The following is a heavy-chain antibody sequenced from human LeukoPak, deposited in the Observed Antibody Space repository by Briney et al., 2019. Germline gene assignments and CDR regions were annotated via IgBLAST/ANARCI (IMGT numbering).Heavy chain of an antibody. D-gene: IGHD6-19*01. J-gene: IGHJ4*02. Sequence: GGSLRLSCAASGFTFNTYSMNWVRQAPGKGLEWVAFIKSYTFGGTTEYAASVKGRFTLSRDESKSIAYLLMNSLKTEDTAVYYCTTYSSRWFRHFDYWGQGTLVTVSS. V-gene: IGHV3-49*04. CDR2: IKSYTFGGTT. CDR1: GFTFNTYS. CDR3: TTYSSRWFRHFDY.